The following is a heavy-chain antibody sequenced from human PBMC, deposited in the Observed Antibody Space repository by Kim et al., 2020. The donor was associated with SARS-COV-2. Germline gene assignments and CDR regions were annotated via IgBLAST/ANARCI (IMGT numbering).Heavy chain of an antibody. CDR3: AREGRASYYYYGMDV. Sequence: SVKVSCKASGGTFSSYAISWVRQAPGQGLEWMGGIIPIFGTANYAQKFQGRVTITADESTSTGYMELSSLRSEDTAVYYCAREGRASYYYYGMDVWGQGTTVTVSS. CDR2: IIPIFGTA. J-gene: IGHJ6*02. D-gene: IGHD3-10*01. CDR1: GGTFSSYA. V-gene: IGHV1-69*13.